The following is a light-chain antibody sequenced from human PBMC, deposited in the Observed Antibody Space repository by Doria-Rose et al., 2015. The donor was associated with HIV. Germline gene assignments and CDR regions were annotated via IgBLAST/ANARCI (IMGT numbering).Light chain of an antibody. CDR1: QSVSTD. V-gene: IGKV3-15*01. Sequence: TQSPETLSVSPGESATLSCRASQSVSTDLAWYRHKPGQAPRLLIWGASTRATGIPARFSGNGSGTEFTLTISSLQSEDFAIYFCHQYNNWPTFGQGTRLDIK. J-gene: IGKJ5*01. CDR3: HQYNNWPT. CDR2: GAS.